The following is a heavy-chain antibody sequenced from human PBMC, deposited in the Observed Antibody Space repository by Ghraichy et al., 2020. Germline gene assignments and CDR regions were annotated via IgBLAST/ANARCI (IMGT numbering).Heavy chain of an antibody. CDR3: ARVGSGSATFYYEYYYGLDV. D-gene: IGHD6-25*01. V-gene: IGHV3-48*01. CDR1: GFTLNTYS. Sequence: GGSLRLSCAASGFTLNTYSMTWVRQAPGKGLEWVSYISPSSSTIYYADSVEGRFTISRDNAKNSLYLQMNSLRAEDTAVYHCARVGSGSATFYYEYYYGLDVWGQGTTVTVSS. CDR2: ISPSSSTI. J-gene: IGHJ6*02.